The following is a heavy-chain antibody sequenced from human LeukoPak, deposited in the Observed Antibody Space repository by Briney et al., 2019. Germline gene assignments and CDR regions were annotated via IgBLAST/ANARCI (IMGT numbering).Heavy chain of an antibody. CDR3: AREDCSSTSCAGMDV. D-gene: IGHD2-2*01. CDR1: GFTFSSYA. CDR2: IYSGGST. V-gene: IGHV3-53*01. Sequence: GGSLRLSCAASGFTFSSYAMHWVRQAPGKGLEWVSVIYSGGSTYYADSVKGRFTISRDNSKNTLYLQMNSLGAEDTAVYYCAREDCSSTSCAGMDVWGQGTTVTVSS. J-gene: IGHJ6*02.